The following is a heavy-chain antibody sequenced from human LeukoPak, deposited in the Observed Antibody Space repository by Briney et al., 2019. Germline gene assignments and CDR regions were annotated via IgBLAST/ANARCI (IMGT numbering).Heavy chain of an antibody. CDR3: ARDRGRRIMITFGGDPGP. CDR2: INPNSGGT. J-gene: IGHJ5*02. Sequence: ASVKVSCKASGYTFTGYYIHWARQAPGQGLEWMGWINPNSGGTNYAQKLQGRVTTTTDTSTSTAYMEMRSLRSDDTAVYYCARDRGRRIMITFGGDPGPWGQGTLVTVSS. CDR1: GYTFTGYY. V-gene: IGHV1-2*02. D-gene: IGHD3-16*01.